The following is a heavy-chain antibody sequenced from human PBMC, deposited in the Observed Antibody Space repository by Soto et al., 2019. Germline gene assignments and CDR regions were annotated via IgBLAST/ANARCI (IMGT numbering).Heavy chain of an antibody. Sequence: KTSETLSLTCTVSGGSISSGGYYCICIRQHPGKGLEWIGYIYYSGSTYYNPSLKSRVTISVDTSKNQFSLKLSSVTAADTAVYYCARESCSSTSCSTFDYWGQGTLVTVSS. J-gene: IGHJ4*02. V-gene: IGHV4-31*03. CDR1: GGSISSGGYY. CDR2: IYYSGST. CDR3: ARESCSSTSCSTFDY. D-gene: IGHD2-2*01.